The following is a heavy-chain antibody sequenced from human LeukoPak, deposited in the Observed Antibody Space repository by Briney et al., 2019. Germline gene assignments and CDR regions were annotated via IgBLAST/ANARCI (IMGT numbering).Heavy chain of an antibody. CDR1: GFTFSSYS. CDR2: ISSSSSYI. J-gene: IGHJ4*02. D-gene: IGHD3-9*01. Sequence: PGGSLRLSCAASGFTFSSYSMNWVRQAPGKGLEWVSSISSSSSYIYYADSVKGRFTISRDNAKNSLYLQMNSLRAEDTAVYYCARDRTTKYFDWLFIDYWGQGTLVTVSS. V-gene: IGHV3-21*01. CDR3: ARDRTTKYFDWLFIDY.